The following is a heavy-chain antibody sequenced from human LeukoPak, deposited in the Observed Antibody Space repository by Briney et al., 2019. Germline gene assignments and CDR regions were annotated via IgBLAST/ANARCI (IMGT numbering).Heavy chain of an antibody. CDR1: GASISNDAYH. Sequence: TSETLSLTCTVSGASISNDAYHWGWIRQPPGKGLEWIGSINYSGGTHYNPSLKSRVTISADKSKNQSSLKLSSVTAADTAVYYCARLWSTDCSAGTCPHQPNYWGQGTLVTVSS. J-gene: IGHJ4*02. CDR3: ARLWSTDCSAGTCPHQPNY. V-gene: IGHV4-39*01. CDR2: INYSGGT. D-gene: IGHD2-15*01.